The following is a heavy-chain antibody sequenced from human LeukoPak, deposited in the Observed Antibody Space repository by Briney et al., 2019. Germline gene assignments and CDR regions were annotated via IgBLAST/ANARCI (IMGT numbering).Heavy chain of an antibody. Sequence: GGSLRLSCAASGFSFSSYGIHWVRQAPGKGLEWVAFIRHDGSNEFYADSVKDRFTISRDNSKNTLSLQMNSLRAEDTAVYYCAKGRVGGYGYIDYYYYMDVWGKGTTVTVSS. V-gene: IGHV3-30*02. CDR3: AKGRVGGYGYIDYYYYMDV. D-gene: IGHD5-18*01. CDR2: IRHDGSNE. CDR1: GFSFSSYG. J-gene: IGHJ6*03.